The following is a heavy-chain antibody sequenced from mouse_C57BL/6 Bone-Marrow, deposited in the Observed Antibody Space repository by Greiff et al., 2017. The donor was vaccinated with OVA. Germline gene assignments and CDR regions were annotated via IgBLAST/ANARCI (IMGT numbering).Heavy chain of an antibody. J-gene: IGHJ3*01. V-gene: IGHV3-6*01. CDR3: ATQATLFAY. CDR1: GYSITSGYY. CDR2: ISYDGSN. Sequence: EVQLVESGPGLVKPSQSLSLTCSVTGYSITSGYYWNWIRQFPGNKLEWMGYISYDGSNNYNPSLKNRISITRDTSKNQFFLKLNSVTTEYTATYYCATQATLFAYWGQGTLVTVSA. D-gene: IGHD3-2*02.